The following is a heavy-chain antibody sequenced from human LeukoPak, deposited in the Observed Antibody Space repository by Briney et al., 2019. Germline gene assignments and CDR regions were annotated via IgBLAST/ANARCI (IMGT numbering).Heavy chain of an antibody. CDR3: ARESPYCSSTSCFEFDY. CDR2: INPNSGGT. V-gene: IGHV1-2*02. J-gene: IGHJ4*02. CDR1: GYTFTGYY. Sequence: ASVKVSCKASGYTFTGYYMHWVRQAPGQGLEWMGWINPNSGGTNYAQKFQGRVTKTRDTSISTAYMELSRRRSDDTAVYYCARESPYCSSTSCFEFDYWGQGTLVTVSS. D-gene: IGHD2-2*01.